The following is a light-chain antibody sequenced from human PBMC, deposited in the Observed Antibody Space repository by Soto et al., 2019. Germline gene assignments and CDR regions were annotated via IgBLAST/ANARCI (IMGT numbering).Light chain of an antibody. V-gene: IGKV1-5*03. Sequence: DTQMTQSPSTLSASVGDRVTITCRASQSINDWLAWYQQKPGKAPKLLIFKASSLESEVPPRFSGSGSGTEFTLTIGSLQPDDLATYYCQQYNTYPSFGQGTKVEIK. CDR1: QSINDW. CDR3: QQYNTYPS. CDR2: KAS. J-gene: IGKJ1*01.